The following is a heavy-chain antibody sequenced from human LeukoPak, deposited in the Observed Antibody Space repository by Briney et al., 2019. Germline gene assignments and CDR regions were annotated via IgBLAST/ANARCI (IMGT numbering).Heavy chain of an antibody. V-gene: IGHV1-2*02. J-gene: IGHJ3*02. Sequence: ASVKVSFKASGYTFAGYFMHWVRQAPGQGLEWVGWINPKSGGTNYAQKFQGRVTVTRDMSINTAYVELSRLTSDDTAVYYCVRSGLYVVTWTDAFDIWGQGTMVTVSS. CDR3: VRSGLYVVTWTDAFDI. CDR2: INPKSGGT. D-gene: IGHD2-2*02. CDR1: GYTFAGYF.